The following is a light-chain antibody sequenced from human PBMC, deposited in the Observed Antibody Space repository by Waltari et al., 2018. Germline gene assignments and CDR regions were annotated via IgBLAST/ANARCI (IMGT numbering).Light chain of an antibody. V-gene: IGKV1-39*01. Sequence: DIQMTQSPSSLSASVGDRVTITCRASQSIDTYLNWYQQKLGKAPKVLIYAASSLQSGVPSRFSGSGSETDFTLTISSLQPEDFATYYCQQSYKTPITFGQGTRLEIK. J-gene: IGKJ5*01. CDR2: AAS. CDR1: QSIDTY. CDR3: QQSYKTPIT.